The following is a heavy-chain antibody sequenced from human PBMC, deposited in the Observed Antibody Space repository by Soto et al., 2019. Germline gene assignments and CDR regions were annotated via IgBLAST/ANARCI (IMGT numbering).Heavy chain of an antibody. CDR3: AIEVAYGDFSAALLD. D-gene: IGHD2-21*02. J-gene: IGHJ4*02. CDR1: GGTFSSHS. CDR2: IITLFGTS. Sequence: VQLMQSGAEVKKPGSSVKVSCKASGGTFSSHSINWVRQAPGQGLEWMGGIITLFGTSNYAQNCQGRVTITADQSTSTAYMELNSLTSDDAAVYYCAIEVAYGDFSAALLDWGQGTLVTVSS. V-gene: IGHV1-69*01.